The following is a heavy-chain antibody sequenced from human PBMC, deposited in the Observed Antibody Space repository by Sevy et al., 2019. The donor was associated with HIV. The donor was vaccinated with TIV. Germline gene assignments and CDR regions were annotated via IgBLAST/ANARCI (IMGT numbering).Heavy chain of an antibody. D-gene: IGHD3-22*01. V-gene: IGHV3-23*01. CDR2: ISGRGGST. J-gene: IGHJ4*02. CDR3: AKTGDYYDSSGYSGGLDY. CDR1: GFTFSSYA. Sequence: GGSLRLSCAASGFTFSSYAMSWVRQAPGKGLEWVSAISGRGGSTYYADSVKGRFTISRDNSKNTLYLQMNSLRAEDTAVYYCAKTGDYYDSSGYSGGLDYWGQGTLVTVSS.